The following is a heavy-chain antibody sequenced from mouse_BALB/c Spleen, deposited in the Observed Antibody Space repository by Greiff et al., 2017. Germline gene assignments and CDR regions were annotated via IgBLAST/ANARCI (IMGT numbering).Heavy chain of an antibody. D-gene: IGHD2-10*01. CDR2: IWAGGST. V-gene: IGHV2-9*02. Sequence: QVQLKESGPGLVAPSQSLSITCTVSGFSLTSYGVHWVRQPPGKGLEWLGVIWAGGSTNYNSALMSRLSISKDNSKSQVFLKMNSLQTDDTAMYYCARETAYYGNYGAMDYWGQGTSVTVSS. J-gene: IGHJ4*01. CDR3: ARETAYYGNYGAMDY. CDR1: GFSLTSYG.